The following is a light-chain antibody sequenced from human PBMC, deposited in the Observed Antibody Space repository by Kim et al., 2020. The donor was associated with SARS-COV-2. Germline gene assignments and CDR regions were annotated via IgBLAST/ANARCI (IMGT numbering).Light chain of an antibody. J-gene: IGLJ2*01. CDR3: CSYAGSYGVV. Sequence: QSVTIACTGTSSAVGGYNYVSWYKQHPGKAPKLMIYDVSKRPSGVPDRFSGSKSGNTASLTISGLQAEDEADYYCCSYAGSYGVVFGGGTQLTVL. CDR2: DVS. V-gene: IGLV2-11*01. CDR1: SSAVGGYNY.